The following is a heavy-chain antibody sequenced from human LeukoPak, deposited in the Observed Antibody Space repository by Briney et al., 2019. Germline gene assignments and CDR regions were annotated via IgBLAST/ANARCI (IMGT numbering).Heavy chain of an antibody. Sequence: SETLSLTCAVYGGSFSGYYWSWIRQPPGKGLEWIGEINHSGSTNYNPSLKSRVTISVDTSKNQFSLKLSSVTAADTAVYYCARGGYSDYWGQGTLVTVSS. J-gene: IGHJ4*02. CDR1: GGSFSGYY. V-gene: IGHV4-34*01. CDR3: ARGGYSDY. CDR2: INHSGST. D-gene: IGHD5-18*01.